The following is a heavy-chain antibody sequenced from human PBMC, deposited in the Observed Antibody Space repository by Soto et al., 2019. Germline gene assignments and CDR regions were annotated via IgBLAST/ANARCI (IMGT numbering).Heavy chain of an antibody. CDR3: ARSGSYYPARNWFGP. D-gene: IGHD3-10*01. J-gene: IGHJ5*02. CDR2: ISGFNDDT. Sequence: QLVQSGVEMKNPGASVKVPCKASGYTFTSYGISWVRQAPGQGLEWMGWISGFNDDTNHAQKFQGRVTVTKDTSTSTAYMELRSLKSDDTAMYYCARSGSYYPARNWFGPWGQGTLVIVSS. V-gene: IGHV1-18*01. CDR1: GYTFTSYG.